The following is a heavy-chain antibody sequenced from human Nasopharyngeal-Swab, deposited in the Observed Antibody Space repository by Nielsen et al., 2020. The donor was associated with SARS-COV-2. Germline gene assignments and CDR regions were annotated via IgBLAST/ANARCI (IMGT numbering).Heavy chain of an antibody. V-gene: IGHV5-51*01. CDR1: GYSFTSYW. CDR2: IYPGDSDT. Sequence: GASLQIPCKGSGYSFTSYWLGWVSQMPGKGLEWLGFIYPGDSDTRYSPSFQGQVTIPADKSISTAYLQWGSLKASDTAMYYCARRTVAYCGGDCYSVAFDIWGQGTMVTVSS. CDR3: ARRTVAYCGGDCYSVAFDI. J-gene: IGHJ3*02. D-gene: IGHD2-21*01.